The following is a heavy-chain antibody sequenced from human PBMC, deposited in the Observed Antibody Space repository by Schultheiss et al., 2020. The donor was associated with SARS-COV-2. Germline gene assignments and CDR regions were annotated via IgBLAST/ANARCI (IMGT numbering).Heavy chain of an antibody. J-gene: IGHJ6*02. CDR3: ARLWGVATYWADYYYYGMDV. CDR1: GGSISSSSYY. V-gene: IGHV4-61*05. D-gene: IGHD5-12*01. Sequence: SQTLSLTCPVSGGSISSSSYYWSWIRQPPGKGLEWIGYIYYSGSTNYNPSLKSRVTISVDTSKNQFSLKLSSVTAADTAVYYCARLWGVATYWADYYYYGMDVWGQGTTVTVSS. CDR2: IYYSGST.